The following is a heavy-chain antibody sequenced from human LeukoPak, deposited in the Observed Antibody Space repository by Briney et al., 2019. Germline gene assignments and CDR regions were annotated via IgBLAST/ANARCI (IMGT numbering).Heavy chain of an antibody. CDR3: VRHDGRGGATMGAFDS. CDR2: VYYGRTT. Sequence: SETLSLTCTVSAASFISSSHHWGWVRQSPGKGLEWIGTVYYGRTTYYNPSLDGRVTISLDTSANHFSLQLNSVTAADTAVYYCVRHDGRGGATMGAFDSWGQGSLVTVSS. J-gene: IGHJ5*01. D-gene: IGHD5-12*01. V-gene: IGHV4-39*01. CDR1: AASFISSSHH.